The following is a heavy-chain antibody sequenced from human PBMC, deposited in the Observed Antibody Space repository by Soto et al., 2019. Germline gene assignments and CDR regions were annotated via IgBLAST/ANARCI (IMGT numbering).Heavy chain of an antibody. Sequence: GGSLRLSCAASGFTFSSYGMHWVRQDPGKGLEWVAVISYDGSNKYYADSVKGRFTISRDNSKNTLYLQMNSLRAEDTTVYYCAKDGYDILTGYEYYLDYWGQGPLVTV. CDR3: AKDGYDILTGYEYYLDY. V-gene: IGHV3-30*18. CDR1: GFTFSSYG. J-gene: IGHJ4*02. CDR2: ISYDGSNK. D-gene: IGHD3-9*01.